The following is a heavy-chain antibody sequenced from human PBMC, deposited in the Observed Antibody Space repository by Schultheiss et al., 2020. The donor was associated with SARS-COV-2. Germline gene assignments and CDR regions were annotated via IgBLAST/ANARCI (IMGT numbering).Heavy chain of an antibody. D-gene: IGHD6-25*01. CDR1: GFTFSSFA. Sequence: GESLKISCATSGFTFSSFAMTWVRQAPGKGLEWVSVISGSGDITYYADSVKGRFTISRDTAKSSLFLQMSSLRGDDTAVYYCARGAGSAWFAYWGRGTLVTVSS. J-gene: IGHJ4*02. V-gene: IGHV3-23*01. CDR3: ARGAGSAWFAY. CDR2: ISGSGDIT.